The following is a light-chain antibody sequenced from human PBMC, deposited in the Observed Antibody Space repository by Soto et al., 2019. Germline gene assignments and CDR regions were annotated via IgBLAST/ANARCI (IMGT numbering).Light chain of an antibody. V-gene: IGKV3D-15*01. J-gene: IGKJ5*01. Sequence: IVLTQSPATRSLSPGKRATLSFRASQNIRNSLIWYQQKPGQAPRLLIYDVSNRAAGIPARFSGSGSGTDFTLTISSLQSEDFEVYYCQQYHNWPMTFGQGTRLEIK. CDR1: QNIRNS. CDR2: DVS. CDR3: QQYHNWPMT.